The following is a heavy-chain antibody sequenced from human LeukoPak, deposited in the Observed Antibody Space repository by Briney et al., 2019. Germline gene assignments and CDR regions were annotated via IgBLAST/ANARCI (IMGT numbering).Heavy chain of an antibody. V-gene: IGHV4-4*07. J-gene: IGHJ4*02. CDR3: ARAAGYSSNWPLDS. D-gene: IGHD6-13*01. Sequence: SETLSLTCSVSGGSISSDYWTWIRQPAGRGLEWIGRIYTTGDTNYNPSLKGRLTMSVDTSKNQFSLRLTSVTAADTAVYSCARAAGYSSNWPLDSWGQGTLVTVSS. CDR1: GGSISSDY. CDR2: IYTTGDT.